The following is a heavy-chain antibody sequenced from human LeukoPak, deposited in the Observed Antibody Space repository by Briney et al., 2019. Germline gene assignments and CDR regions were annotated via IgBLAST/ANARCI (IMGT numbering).Heavy chain of an antibody. CDR1: GGSISSYY. V-gene: IGHV4-4*07. J-gene: IGHJ5*02. CDR3: ARDLVGYCSSTSCYTGWFDP. Sequence: PSETLSLTCTVSGGSISSYYWSWIRQPAGKGLEWIGRIYTSGSTNYNPSLKSRVTMSVDTSKNQFSLKLSSVTAADTAVYYCARDLVGYCSSTSCYTGWFDPWGQGTLVTVSS. CDR2: IYTSGST. D-gene: IGHD2-2*02.